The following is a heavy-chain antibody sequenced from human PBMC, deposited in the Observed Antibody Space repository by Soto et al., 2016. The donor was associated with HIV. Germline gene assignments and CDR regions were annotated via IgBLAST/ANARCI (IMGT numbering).Heavy chain of an antibody. CDR3: TRTRHPGRSDWFDP. D-gene: IGHD3-10*01. CDR1: GFTLSNAW. CDR2: IKSKTDGGTT. Sequence: EVQLVESGGGLVKPGGSLRLSCAASGFTLSNAWMSWVRQAPGKGLEWVGRIKSKTDGGTTDYAAPVKGRFTISRDDSKNTLYLQMNSLKTEDTAVYYCTRTRHPGRSDWFDPWGQGTLVTVSS. V-gene: IGHV3-15*01. J-gene: IGHJ5*02.